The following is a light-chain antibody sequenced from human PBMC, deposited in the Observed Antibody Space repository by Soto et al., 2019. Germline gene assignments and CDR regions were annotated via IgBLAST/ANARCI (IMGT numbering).Light chain of an antibody. CDR1: SSDVGGYNY. Sequence: QSALTQPPSASGSPGQSVTISCTGTSSDVGGYNYVYWYQQHPGKAPKLMIYEVTKRPSGVPDRFSGSKSGNTASLTVSGLQAEDEADYYCSSYADSNSDVFGTGNKVTVL. V-gene: IGLV2-8*01. J-gene: IGLJ1*01. CDR2: EVT. CDR3: SSYADSNSDV.